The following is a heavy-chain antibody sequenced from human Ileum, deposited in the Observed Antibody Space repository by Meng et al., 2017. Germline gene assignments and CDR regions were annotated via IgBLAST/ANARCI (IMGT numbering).Heavy chain of an antibody. J-gene: IGHJ4*02. Sequence: GESLKISCAASGFTFSGHVLTWVRQAPGKGLEWVSTLSGSGGSTFYSDSVNGRFTISRDSVKNTLYLQMSSLRAEDSAVYYCATRPPDSTRATPLDYWGQGTLVTGSS. CDR1: GFTFSGHV. CDR2: LSGSGGST. V-gene: IGHV3-23*01. D-gene: IGHD1-14*01. CDR3: ATRPPDSTRATPLDY.